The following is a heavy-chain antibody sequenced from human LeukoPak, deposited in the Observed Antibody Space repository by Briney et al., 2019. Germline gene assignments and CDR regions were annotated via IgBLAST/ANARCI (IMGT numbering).Heavy chain of an antibody. D-gene: IGHD3-10*01. CDR3: ARDGSGSYYPDAFDI. CDR2: ISSSGSTI. CDR1: GFTFSSYE. V-gene: IGHV3-48*03. J-gene: IGHJ3*02. Sequence: QSGGSLRLSCAASGFTFSSYEMNWVRQAPGKGLEWVSYISSSGSTIYYADSVKGRFTISRDNAKNSLYLQMNSLRAEDTAVYYCARDGSGSYYPDAFDIWGQGTMVTVSS.